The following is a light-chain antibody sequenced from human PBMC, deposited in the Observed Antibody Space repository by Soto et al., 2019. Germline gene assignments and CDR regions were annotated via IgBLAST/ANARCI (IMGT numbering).Light chain of an antibody. J-gene: IGLJ2*01. V-gene: IGLV2-8*01. CDR3: SSYAGSNMVV. CDR1: RSDVGGYTY. CDR2: EGS. Sequence: QSALTQPPSASGSPGQSGTSPCSGTRSDVGGYTYVSLYQHHPGKAPKLMIYEGSKRPSGVPDRSSGSKSGNTASLAVSGHQAEDAAEYYCSSYAGSNMVVFGAGTKVTVL.